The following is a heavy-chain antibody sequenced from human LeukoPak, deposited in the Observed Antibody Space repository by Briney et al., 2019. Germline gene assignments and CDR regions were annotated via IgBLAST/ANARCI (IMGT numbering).Heavy chain of an antibody. D-gene: IGHD4-17*01. CDR3: ARAYGDYATSDY. J-gene: IGHJ4*02. CDR2: ISYDESTI. CDR1: GFTFSTYG. V-gene: IGHV3-30*03. Sequence: GGSLRLSCEASGFTFSTYGMHWVRQAPGKGLEWVAVISYDESTILYADSVKGRFTISRDNSKNTLYLQMNSLRAEDTAVYYCARAYGDYATSDYWGQGTLVTVSS.